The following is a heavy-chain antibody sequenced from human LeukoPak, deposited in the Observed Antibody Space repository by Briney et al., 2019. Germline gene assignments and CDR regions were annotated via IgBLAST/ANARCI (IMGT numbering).Heavy chain of an antibody. V-gene: IGHV4-39*01. CDR3: ARQARELLLNY. CDR1: GGSISSTSYY. Sequence: PSETLSLTCTVSGGSISSTSYYWGWIRQPPGKELEWIGTIYYSGSTFYNPSLKSRVTISADTSKNQSSLKLSSVTAADTAVYYCARQARELLLNYWGQGTLVTVSS. CDR2: IYYSGST. J-gene: IGHJ4*02. D-gene: IGHD1-26*01.